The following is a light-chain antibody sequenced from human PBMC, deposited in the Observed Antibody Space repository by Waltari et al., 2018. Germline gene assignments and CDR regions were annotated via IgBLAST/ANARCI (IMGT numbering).Light chain of an antibody. CDR2: WAS. V-gene: IGKV4-1*01. CDR3: QPFQSHLST. CDR1: LSVLHSSNNKNY. Sequence: DIVMTQSPESLAASLGERATITGKSILSVLHSSNNKNYFAWYQQKPGQPPKPPIYWASTRQSGVPDRFSGSGSGTDFPLTIRSLKAEDVAVYSCQPFQSHLSTFDKGPKVAI. J-gene: IGKJ1*01.